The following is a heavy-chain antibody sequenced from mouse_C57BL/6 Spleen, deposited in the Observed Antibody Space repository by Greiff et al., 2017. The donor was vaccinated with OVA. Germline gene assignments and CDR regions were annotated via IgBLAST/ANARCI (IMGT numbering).Heavy chain of an antibody. CDR3: ARLDITTVVATENFDY. D-gene: IGHD1-1*01. V-gene: IGHV1-80*01. CDR1: GYAFSSYW. Sequence: QVQLQQSGAELVKPGASVKISCKASGYAFSSYWMNWVKQRPGKGLEWIGQIYPGDGDTNYNGKFKGKATLTADKSSSTAYMQLSSLTSEDSAVYFCARLDITTVVATENFDYWGQGTTLTVSS. CDR2: IYPGDGDT. J-gene: IGHJ2*01.